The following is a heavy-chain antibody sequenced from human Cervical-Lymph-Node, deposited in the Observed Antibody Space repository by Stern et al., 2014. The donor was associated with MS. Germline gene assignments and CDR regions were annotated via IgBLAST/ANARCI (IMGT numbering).Heavy chain of an antibody. J-gene: IGHJ3*02. V-gene: IGHV1-46*01. D-gene: IGHD3-10*01. CDR2: INPSGGST. CDR3: ARARGVNAFDI. CDR1: GYTFTSYY. Sequence: QVQLVQSGAEVKKPGASVKVSCKASGYTFTSYYMHWVRQAPGQGLEWMGIINPSGGSTSYAQKFQGRVTMTRETSSSTVYMERSSLRSEDTAVYYCARARGVNAFDIGGQGTMVTVSS.